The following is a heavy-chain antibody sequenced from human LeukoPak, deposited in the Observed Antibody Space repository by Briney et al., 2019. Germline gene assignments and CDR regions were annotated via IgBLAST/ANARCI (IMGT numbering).Heavy chain of an antibody. V-gene: IGHV3-23*01. CDR1: GFTFSSYS. Sequence: GGSLRLSCAASGFTFSSYSMNWVRQAPGKGLERVSAISGSGSSTYYADSVKGRFTISSDNSKNTLYLQMSSLTAEDTAVYYCAKDRTSYMTTVTVWDYWGQGTLVTVSS. CDR2: ISGSGSST. J-gene: IGHJ4*02. CDR3: AKDRTSYMTTVTVWDY. D-gene: IGHD4-17*01.